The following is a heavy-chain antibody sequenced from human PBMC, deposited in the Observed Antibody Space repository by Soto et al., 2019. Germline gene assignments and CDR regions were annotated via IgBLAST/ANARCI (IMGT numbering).Heavy chain of an antibody. CDR2: IKQDGSEK. J-gene: IGHJ4*02. CDR1: GFTFSSYW. Sequence: EVQLVESGGGLVQPGGSLRLSCAASGFTFSSYWMSWVRQAPGKGLEWVANIKQDGSEKYYVDSVKGRFTISRDNAKNSLYLQMNSMRAADTAVYYCARDGWELLWADYWGQGPLVTVSS. CDR3: ARDGWELLWADY. V-gene: IGHV3-7*05. D-gene: IGHD1-26*01.